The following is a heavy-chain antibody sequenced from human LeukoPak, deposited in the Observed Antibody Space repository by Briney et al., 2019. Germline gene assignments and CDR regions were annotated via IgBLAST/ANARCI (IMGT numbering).Heavy chain of an antibody. CDR1: GYTFTNHW. J-gene: IGHJ4*02. V-gene: IGHV5-10-1*01. D-gene: IGHD5-12*01. CDR3: ARAPDSDSGYDYFDY. CDR2: IDPSGSYT. Sequence: GESLKISCKGSGYTFTNHWISWVRQMPGKGLEWMGKIDPSGSYTNYSPSFQGHVTISADKSISTAYLQWSSLKASDTAMYYCARAPDSDSGYDYFDYWGQGTLVTVSS.